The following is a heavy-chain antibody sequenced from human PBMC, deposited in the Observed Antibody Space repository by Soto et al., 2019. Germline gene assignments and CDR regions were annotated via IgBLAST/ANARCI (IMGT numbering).Heavy chain of an antibody. V-gene: IGHV1-69*04. D-gene: IGHD3-3*01. CDR2: IIPILGIA. Sequence: ASVKVSCKASGGTFSSYTVSWVRQAPGQGLEWMGRIIPILGIANYAQKFQGRVTITADKSTSTAYMELSSLRSEDTAVYYCAGEPTYYDFWSGYYPPDAFDIWGQGTMVTVSS. CDR3: AGEPTYYDFWSGYYPPDAFDI. CDR1: GGTFSSYT. J-gene: IGHJ3*02.